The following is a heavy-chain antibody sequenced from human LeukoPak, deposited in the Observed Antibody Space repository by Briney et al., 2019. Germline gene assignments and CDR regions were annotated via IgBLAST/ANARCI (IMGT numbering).Heavy chain of an antibody. Sequence: PSETLSLTCTVSGGSISSYYWSWVRQAPGKGLEWVSAISGSGGSTYYADSVKGRFTISRDNAKNSVYLQMNSLRVEDTAVYYCARGTLRYCSSTSCSSDYWGQGTLVTVSS. CDR1: GGSISSYY. CDR3: ARGTLRYCSSTSCSSDY. J-gene: IGHJ4*02. D-gene: IGHD2-2*01. V-gene: IGHV3-11*04. CDR2: ISGSGGST.